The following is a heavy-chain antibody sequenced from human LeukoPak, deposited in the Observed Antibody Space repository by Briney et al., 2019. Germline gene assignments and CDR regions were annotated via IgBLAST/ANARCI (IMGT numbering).Heavy chain of an antibody. J-gene: IGHJ4*02. CDR2: IYSGGST. D-gene: IGHD6-19*01. Sequence: GGSLRLSCAASGFTFSSYDMHWVRQAPGKGLEWVSVIYSGGSTYYADSVKGRFTISRDNSENTLYLQMNSLRAEDTAVYYCARDSPRSSGWYLDYWGQGTLVTVSS. CDR3: ARDSPRSSGWYLDY. V-gene: IGHV3-53*01. CDR1: GFTFSSYD.